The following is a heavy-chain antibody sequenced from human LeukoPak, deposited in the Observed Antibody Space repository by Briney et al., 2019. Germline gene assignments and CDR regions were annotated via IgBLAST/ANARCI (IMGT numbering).Heavy chain of an antibody. CDR2: IKQDGVQN. D-gene: IGHD2-15*01. CDR1: GFTFSSYW. J-gene: IGHJ3*02. CDR3: ARWDAYCTGGSCYFGGFAFDI. V-gene: IGHV3-7*01. Sequence: GGSLRLSCVASGFTFSSYWMSWVRQAPGKGLEWVASIKQDGVQNHYLDSVKGRFTISRDNAKSSLFLQLNSLSAEDTTMYYCARWDAYCTGGSCYFGGFAFDIWGQGTVVTVSS.